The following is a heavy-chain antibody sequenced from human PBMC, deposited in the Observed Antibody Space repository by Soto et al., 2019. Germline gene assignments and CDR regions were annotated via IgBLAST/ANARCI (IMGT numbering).Heavy chain of an antibody. J-gene: IGHJ5*02. V-gene: IGHV4-30-4*01. Sequence: SETLSLTCTVSGGSIGSSDYYWSWIRQPPGNGLEWIGYIYYSGTTYYNPSLKSRVTISVDTSKNQFSLKLSSVTAADTAVYYCARDPIYGGNSGWFDPWGQGTLVTVSS. CDR1: GGSIGSSDYY. CDR2: IYYSGTT. D-gene: IGHD2-21*02. CDR3: ARDPIYGGNSGWFDP.